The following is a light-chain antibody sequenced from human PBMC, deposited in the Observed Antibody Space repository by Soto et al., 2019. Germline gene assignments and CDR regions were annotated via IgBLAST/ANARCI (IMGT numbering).Light chain of an antibody. J-gene: IGLJ1*01. Sequence: HSVLTQKASGFATPGQGVTISSSVSTSNIGSKDVYWYQPLPGTAPKRLIYRNKQRPSGVPDRFSGSKSGNEDSLAISGRRSDDEADYFCATWEDSLNVFSVFGTGTKVTVL. CDR1: TSNIGSKD. V-gene: IGLV1-47*01. CDR2: RNK. CDR3: ATWEDSLNVFSV.